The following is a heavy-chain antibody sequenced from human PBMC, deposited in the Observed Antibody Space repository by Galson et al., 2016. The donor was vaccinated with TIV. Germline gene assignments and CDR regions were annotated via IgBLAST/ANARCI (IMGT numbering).Heavy chain of an antibody. CDR1: GFIVDDNY. V-gene: IGHV3-53*01. CDR3: ARDRYYDARGYYYYYYGMAV. J-gene: IGHJ6*02. CDR2: IYGDGRT. D-gene: IGHD3-22*01. Sequence: SLRLSCAASGFIVDDNYMTWIRQAPGRGLEWVSVIYGDGRTYYTDPVRGRFTISRDSSKNTLYLQMDSLRAEDTAVYYCARDRYYDARGYYYYYYGMAVWGQGTTVTVSS.